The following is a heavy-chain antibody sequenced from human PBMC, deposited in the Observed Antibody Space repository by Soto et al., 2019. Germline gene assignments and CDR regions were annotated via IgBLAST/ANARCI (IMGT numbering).Heavy chain of an antibody. J-gene: IGHJ5*02. CDR3: ARDSTQIYDYVWGSYRYTGGIGFDP. CDR2: IIPIFGTA. D-gene: IGHD3-16*02. Sequence: QVQLVQSGAEVKKPGSSVKVSCKASGGTFSSYAISWVRQAPGQGLEWMGGIIPIFGTANYAQKFQGRVTITADESTSTAYMELSSLRSEDTAVYYCARDSTQIYDYVWGSYRYTGGIGFDPWGQGTLVTVSS. CDR1: GGTFSSYA. V-gene: IGHV1-69*12.